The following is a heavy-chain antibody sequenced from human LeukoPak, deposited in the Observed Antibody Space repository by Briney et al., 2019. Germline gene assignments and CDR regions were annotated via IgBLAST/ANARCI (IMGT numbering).Heavy chain of an antibody. D-gene: IGHD3-22*01. CDR2: INQDGSEK. J-gene: IGHJ4*02. Sequence: GGSLRLSCAASGFTFSSYWMSWVRQAPGKGLEWVANINQDGSEKYYVDSVKGRFTISRDNSKNTLYLQMNSLRAEDTAVYYCAKSLYDSSGYYLFDYWGQGTLVTVSS. V-gene: IGHV3-7*01. CDR1: GFTFSSYW. CDR3: AKSLYDSSGYYLFDY.